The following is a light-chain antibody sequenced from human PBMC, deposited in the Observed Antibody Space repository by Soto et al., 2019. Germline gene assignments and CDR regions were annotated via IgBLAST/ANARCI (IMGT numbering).Light chain of an antibody. CDR2: GNS. CDR1: SSNIGAGYD. V-gene: IGLV1-40*01. Sequence: VLTQPPSVSGAPGQRVTISCTGSSSNIGAGYDVHWYQQLPGTAPRLLIYGNSNRPSGVPDRFSGSKSGTSASLAITGLQAEDEADYYCQSYDSSLSVVFGGGTKLTVL. CDR3: QSYDSSLSVV. J-gene: IGLJ2*01.